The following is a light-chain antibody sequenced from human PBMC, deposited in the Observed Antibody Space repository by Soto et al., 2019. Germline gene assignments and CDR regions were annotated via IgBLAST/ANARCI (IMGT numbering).Light chain of an antibody. CDR2: DAS. CDR1: QDINIY. Sequence: DIQMTQSPSSLFASVWDRVIITCKATQDINIYLNWYQQKPGKAPNLLIYDASNLEIGVPSRFSGSGSGTHFTFTISSLQTEDIGTYYCQQYDILPITFGRGTRLEIK. V-gene: IGKV1-33*01. J-gene: IGKJ5*01. CDR3: QQYDILPIT.